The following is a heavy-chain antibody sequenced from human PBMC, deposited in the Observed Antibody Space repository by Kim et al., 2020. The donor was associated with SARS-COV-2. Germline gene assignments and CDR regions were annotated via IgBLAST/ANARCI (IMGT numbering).Heavy chain of an antibody. CDR1: GFTFNNDP. J-gene: IGHJ3*01. Sequence: GGSLRLSCAASGFTFNNDPMSWVRQAPEKRLEWVSTIRDSDEKTYYADSVKGRFTISRDTSKNTLYLHMNSLRAEDTAMYYCAKSMLAAAGTGAFDFWGQGTVVTVS. D-gene: IGHD6-13*01. CDR2: IRDSDEKT. V-gene: IGHV3-23*01. CDR3: AKSMLAAAGTGAFDF.